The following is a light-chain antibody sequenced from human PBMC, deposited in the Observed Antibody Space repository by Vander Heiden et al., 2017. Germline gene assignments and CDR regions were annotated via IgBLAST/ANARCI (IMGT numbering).Light chain of an antibody. CDR2: TST. J-gene: IGKJ1*01. Sequence: IPLTQSPSSLSASIGDTVTITCWAPQSISYSLNWFQHKPGQAPRLLNYTSTTLQSGVPSRFSGRGSGKDFTLTINGQQPEDVAYYFCQQSHSTPSFGQGTKVEIK. CDR3: QQSHSTPS. V-gene: IGKV1-39*01. CDR1: QSISYS.